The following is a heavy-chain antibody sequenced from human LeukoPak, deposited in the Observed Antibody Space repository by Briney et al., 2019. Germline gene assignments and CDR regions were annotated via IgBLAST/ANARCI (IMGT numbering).Heavy chain of an antibody. J-gene: IGHJ3*02. CDR1: GYTFTSYA. Sequence: ASVKVSCKASGYTFTSYAMNWVRQAPGQGLEWMGWINTNTGNPTYAQGFTGRFVFSLDTSVSTAYLQISSPKAEDTAVYYCAISVYGSGSYRDAFDIWGQGTMVTVSS. D-gene: IGHD3-10*01. V-gene: IGHV7-4-1*02. CDR2: INTNTGNP. CDR3: AISVYGSGSYRDAFDI.